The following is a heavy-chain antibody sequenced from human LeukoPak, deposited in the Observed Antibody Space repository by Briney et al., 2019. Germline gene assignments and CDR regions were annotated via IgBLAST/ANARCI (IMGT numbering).Heavy chain of an antibody. V-gene: IGHV1-2*02. CDR2: INPNSGGT. D-gene: IGHD3-3*01. CDR3: ARANFGVVIFPQDV. Sequence: ASVKVSCKASGYTFTGYYMHWVRQAPGQGLEWMGWINPNSGGTNYAQKFQGRVTMTRDTSISTAYMELSRLRSDDTAVYYCARANFGVVIFPQDVWGKGTTVTVSS. J-gene: IGHJ6*04. CDR1: GYTFTGYY.